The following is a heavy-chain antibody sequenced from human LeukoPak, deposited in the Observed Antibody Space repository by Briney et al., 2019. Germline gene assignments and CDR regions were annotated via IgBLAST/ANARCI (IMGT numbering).Heavy chain of an antibody. J-gene: IGHJ4*02. V-gene: IGHV4-59*01. CDR3: ASSIVGATGPFDY. CDR2: LFHSGST. CDR1: GGSISVYY. D-gene: IGHD1-26*01. Sequence: SETLSLTCTVSGGSISVYYWNWIRQTPGKGLEWIGSLFHSGSTKYNPSLESRVTMSIDESKKQFSLKLSSVTAADTAVYFCASSIVGATGPFDYWGQGTLATVSS.